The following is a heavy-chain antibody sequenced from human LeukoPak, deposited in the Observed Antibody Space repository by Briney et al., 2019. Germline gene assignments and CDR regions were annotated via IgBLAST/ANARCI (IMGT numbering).Heavy chain of an antibody. V-gene: IGHV1-18*01. J-gene: IGHJ6*02. CDR2: ISAYNGNT. CDR1: GYTFTSYG. CDR3: ARDRSKWFGESWGVYYYYYYGMDV. Sequence: GASVTVSCKASGYTFTSYGISWVRQAPGQGLEWMGWISAYNGNTNYAQKLQGRVTMTTDISTSTAYMELRSLRSDDTAVYYCARDRSKWFGESWGVYYYYYYGMDVWGQGTTVTVSS. D-gene: IGHD3-10*01.